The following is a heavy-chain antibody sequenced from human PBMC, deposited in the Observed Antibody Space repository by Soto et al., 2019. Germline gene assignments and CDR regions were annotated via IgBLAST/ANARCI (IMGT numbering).Heavy chain of an antibody. CDR3: SRPYSSSRYFDT. CDR2: INQDGSEK. Sequence: PGGSLRLSCVASGFTFSKSWMNWVRQAPGKGLQWVANINQDGSEKSYVDSVKGRFTISRDNARNSLFLQMDSLGVDDTAVYFCSRPYSSSRYFDTWGQGTLVTVSS. CDR1: GFTFSKSW. V-gene: IGHV3-7*01. J-gene: IGHJ5*02. D-gene: IGHD6-13*01.